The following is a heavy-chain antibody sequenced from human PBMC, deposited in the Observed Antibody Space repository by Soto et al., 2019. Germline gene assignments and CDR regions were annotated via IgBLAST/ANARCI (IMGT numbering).Heavy chain of an antibody. J-gene: IGHJ4*02. CDR2: IRDRAYNYAT. D-gene: IGHD3-22*01. CDR1: GFVFKDSS. V-gene: IGHV3-73*01. CDR3: TRLISAAQDY. Sequence: EVLLVESGGGLVQPGGSLKLSCAASGFVFKDSSIHWVRQASGKGLEWVGRIRDRAYNYATSYAASVKGRFTISRDDSSNTAFLQMKSLKAEDTAIYYCTRLISAAQDYWGQGTRVTVSS.